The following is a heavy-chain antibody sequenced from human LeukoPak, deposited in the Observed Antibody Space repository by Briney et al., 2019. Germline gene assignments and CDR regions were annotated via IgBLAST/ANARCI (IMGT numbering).Heavy chain of an antibody. Sequence: GASVKVSCKASGGTFSSYAISWVRQAPGQGLEWMGGIIPIFGTANYAQKFQGRVTITADESTSTAYMELSSLRSEDTAVYYCARDRGLNYSSTTMAFWGKGPRSPSP. CDR3: ARDRGLNYSSTTMAF. V-gene: IGHV1-69*13. CDR2: IIPIFGTA. D-gene: IGHD2-21*01. J-gene: IGHJ6*03. CDR1: GGTFSSYA.